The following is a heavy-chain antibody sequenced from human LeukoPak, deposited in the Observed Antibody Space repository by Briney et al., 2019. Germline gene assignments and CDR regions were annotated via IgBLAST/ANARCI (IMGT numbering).Heavy chain of an antibody. CDR2: ISSSSSYI. V-gene: IGHV3-21*01. D-gene: IGHD7-27*01. CDR1: GFTFSSYS. Sequence: GGSLRLSCAASGFTFSSYSMNWVRQAPGKGLEWVSSISSSSSYIYYADSVKGGFTISRDNAKNSLYLQMNSLRAEDTAVYYCARDGRLWGSERPGGAFDIWGQGTMVTVSS. CDR3: ARDGRLWGSERPGGAFDI. J-gene: IGHJ3*02.